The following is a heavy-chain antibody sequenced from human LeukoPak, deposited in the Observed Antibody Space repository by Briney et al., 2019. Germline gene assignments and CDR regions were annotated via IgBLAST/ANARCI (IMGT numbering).Heavy chain of an antibody. D-gene: IGHD1-1*01. V-gene: IGHV1-8*01. CDR3: ARDGTHYYYYYGMDV. CDR1: GYTFTSYD. CDR2: MNPNSGAT. Sequence: ASVKVSCKASGYTFTSYDFNWLRQATGQGLEWMGWMNPNSGATGYAQKFQGRVTITADESTSTAYMELSSLRSEDTAVYYCARDGTHYYYYYGMDVWGQGTTVTVSS. J-gene: IGHJ6*02.